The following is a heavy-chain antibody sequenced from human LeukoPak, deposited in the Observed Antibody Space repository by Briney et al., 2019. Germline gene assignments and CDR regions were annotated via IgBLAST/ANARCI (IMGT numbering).Heavy chain of an antibody. J-gene: IGHJ6*02. CDR2: INHSGST. CDR1: GGSFSGYY. Sequence: SETLSLTCAVYGGSFSGYYWSWIRQPPGKGLEWIGEINHSGSTNYNPSLKSRVTISVDTSKNQFSLKLSSVTAADTAVYYCARGPRQNGYYVLYYYYGMDVWGQGTTVTVSS. CDR3: ARGPRQNGYYVLYYYYGMDV. D-gene: IGHD1-26*01. V-gene: IGHV4-34*01.